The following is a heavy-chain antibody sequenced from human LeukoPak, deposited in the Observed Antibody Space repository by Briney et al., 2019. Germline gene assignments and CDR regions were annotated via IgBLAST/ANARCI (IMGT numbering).Heavy chain of an antibody. D-gene: IGHD2-8*01. CDR1: GLTFSSYA. CDR3: ATRDKMVYAIRSFDY. V-gene: IGHV3-23*01. J-gene: IGHJ4*02. CDR2: ISGSGGST. Sequence: QPGGSLRLSCAASGLTFSSYAMSWVRQAPGKGLEWVSAISGSGGSTYYADSAKGRFTISRDNSKNTLYLQMNSLRAEDTAVYYCATRDKMVYAIRSFDYWGQGTLVTVSS.